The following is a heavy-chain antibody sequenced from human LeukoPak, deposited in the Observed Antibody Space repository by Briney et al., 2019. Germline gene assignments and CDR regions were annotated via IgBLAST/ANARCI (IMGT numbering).Heavy chain of an antibody. J-gene: IGHJ4*02. CDR3: ASLGGEDGFDY. CDR2: INSDGSST. CDR1: GFTFSSYW. D-gene: IGHD3-16*01. Sequence: PGGSLRLSCAASGFTFSSYWMHWVRQAPGKGLVWVSRINSDGSSTSYADSVKGRFTISRDNAKNTLYLQMNSLRAEDTAVYYCASLGGEDGFDYWGQGTLVTVSS. V-gene: IGHV3-74*01.